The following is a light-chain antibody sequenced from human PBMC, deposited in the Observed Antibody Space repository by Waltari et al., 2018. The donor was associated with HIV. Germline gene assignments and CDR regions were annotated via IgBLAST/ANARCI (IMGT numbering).Light chain of an antibody. CDR1: GSTILNHS. Sequence: QPVLTQPPSVSASPGHNVTVSSSGCGSTILNHSLSLYQQFPRKAPRLLFYEHNRRASGTPGRFSASKSGPTATLDITGLQIGDEADYYCGTKDDNIILGLFGTGTWVTVL. CDR2: EHN. V-gene: IGLV1-51*01. J-gene: IGLJ1*01. CDR3: GTKDDNIILGL.